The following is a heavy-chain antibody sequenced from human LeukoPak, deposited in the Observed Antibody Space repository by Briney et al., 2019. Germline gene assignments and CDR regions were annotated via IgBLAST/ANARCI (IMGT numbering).Heavy chain of an antibody. J-gene: IGHJ4*02. Sequence: GASLRLSCAASGLTFSTYAMSWVRQAPGKGLEWVSAISGSGGSTYYADSVRGRFTISRDSSKNTLYLQMNSLRAEDTAVYYCAKYYSDSSSYIDYWGQGTLVTVSS. CDR3: AKYYSDSSSYIDY. CDR2: ISGSGGST. D-gene: IGHD3-22*01. V-gene: IGHV3-23*01. CDR1: GLTFSTYA.